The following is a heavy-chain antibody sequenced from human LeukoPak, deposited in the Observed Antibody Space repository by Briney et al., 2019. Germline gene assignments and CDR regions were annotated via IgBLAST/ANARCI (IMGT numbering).Heavy chain of an antibody. Sequence: GGSLRLSCAASGFTFSSYWMSWVRQAPGKGLEWVANIKQDGSEKYYVDSVKGRFTISRDNAKNSLYLQMNSLRAEDTAVYYCARAYYYGSGSYFYYFDYWGQGTLVTVSS. D-gene: IGHD3-10*01. CDR2: IKQDGSEK. V-gene: IGHV3-7*01. CDR1: GFTFSSYW. CDR3: ARAYYYGSGSYFYYFDY. J-gene: IGHJ4*02.